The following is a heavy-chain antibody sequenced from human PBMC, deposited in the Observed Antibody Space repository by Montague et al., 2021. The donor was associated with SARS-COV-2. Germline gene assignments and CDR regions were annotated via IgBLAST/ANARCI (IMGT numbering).Heavy chain of an antibody. CDR2: IYHSGST. Sequence: SETLSLTCAVSGGSISSSNWWSWVRQPPGKGLEWIGEIYHSGSTNYNPSLKSRVTISVDKSKNQFSLKLSSVTAADTAVYYCARERQLVDPGICYYYYGMDVWGQGTTVTVSS. D-gene: IGHD6-13*01. CDR1: GGSISSSNW. J-gene: IGHJ6*02. V-gene: IGHV4-4*02. CDR3: ARERQLVDPGICYYYYGMDV.